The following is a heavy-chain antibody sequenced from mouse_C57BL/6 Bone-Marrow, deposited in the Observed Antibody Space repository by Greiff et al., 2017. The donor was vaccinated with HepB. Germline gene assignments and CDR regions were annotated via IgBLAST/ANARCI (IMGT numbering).Heavy chain of an antibody. CDR2: ISSGSSTI. J-gene: IGHJ3*01. CDR1: GFTFSDYG. V-gene: IGHV5-17*01. CDR3: ARWLYDGPGGFAY. D-gene: IGHD2-3*01. Sequence: EVKLMESGGGLVKPGGSLKLSCAASGFTFSDYGMHWVRQAPEKGLEWVAYISSGSSTIYYADTVKGRFTISRDNAKNTLFLQMTSLRSEDTAMYYCARWLYDGPGGFAYWGQGTLVTVSA.